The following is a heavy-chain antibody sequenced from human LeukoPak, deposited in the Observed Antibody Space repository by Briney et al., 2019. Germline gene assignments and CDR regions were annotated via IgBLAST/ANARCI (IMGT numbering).Heavy chain of an antibody. Sequence: ASVKVSCKTSGYGFSTYGINWVRQAPGQGLEWMGWISGYNGNTNYAQNLQSRVTMTTDTSTSTAYMELRSLRSDDTAVYYCARSDYGSGSYFDYWGQGTLVTVSS. CDR2: ISGYNGNT. CDR3: ARSDYGSGSYFDY. J-gene: IGHJ4*02. V-gene: IGHV1-18*01. D-gene: IGHD3-10*01. CDR1: GYGFSTYG.